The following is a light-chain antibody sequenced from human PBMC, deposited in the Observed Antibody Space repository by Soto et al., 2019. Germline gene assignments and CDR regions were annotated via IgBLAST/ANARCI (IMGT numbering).Light chain of an antibody. V-gene: IGKV3-20*01. CDR3: QQYSSSPSWT. CDR2: AAS. CDR1: QSVSSSY. J-gene: IGKJ1*01. Sequence: EIVLTQSPGTLSLSPGERATLSCRASQSVSSSYLAWYQQKPGQAPRLLIYAASSRATGIPDRFSGSGSGTDFTLTISSLEPEDFAVYYCQQYSSSPSWTFGQGTKVEIK.